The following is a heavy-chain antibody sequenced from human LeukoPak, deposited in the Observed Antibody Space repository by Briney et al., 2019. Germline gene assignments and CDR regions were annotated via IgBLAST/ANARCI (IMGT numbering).Heavy chain of an antibody. J-gene: IGHJ4*02. CDR2: ISSSSTYI. CDR1: GFTFSTYS. Sequence: GGSLRLSCAASGFTFSTYSMNWVRQAPGKGLEWVSSISSSSTYIYYADSVKGRFTISRDNAKDSLYLQMNSLRAEDTAVYYCARDRIEDYWGQGTLVTVSS. V-gene: IGHV3-21*01. CDR3: ARDRIEDY. D-gene: IGHD3-16*02.